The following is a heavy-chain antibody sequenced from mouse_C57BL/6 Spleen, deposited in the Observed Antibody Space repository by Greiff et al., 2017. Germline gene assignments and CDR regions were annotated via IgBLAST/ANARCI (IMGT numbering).Heavy chain of an antibody. D-gene: IGHD2-3*01. CDR1: GYTFTDYE. V-gene: IGHV1-15*01. CDR3: TTGWLPFAY. J-gene: IGHJ3*01. Sequence: VQLQQSGAELVRPGASVTLSCKASGYTFTDYEMHWVKQTPVHGLEWIGAIDPETGGTAYNQKFKGKAILTADKSSSTAYMERRSLTSEDADVYYCTTGWLPFAYWGQGTLVTVAA. CDR2: IDPETGGT.